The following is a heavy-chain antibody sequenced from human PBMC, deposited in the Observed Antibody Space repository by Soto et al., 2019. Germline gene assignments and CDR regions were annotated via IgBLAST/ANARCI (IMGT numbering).Heavy chain of an antibody. J-gene: IGHJ4*02. CDR1: GGTFSSYA. CDR3: ASRRSKDYYFDY. Sequence: ASVKVSCKASGGTFSSYAISWVRQAPGQGLEWMGGIIPILGTANYAQKFQGRVTITADESTSTAYMELSSLRSEDTAVYYCASRRSKDYYFDYWGQGTLVTVSS. CDR2: IIPILGTA. V-gene: IGHV1-69*13.